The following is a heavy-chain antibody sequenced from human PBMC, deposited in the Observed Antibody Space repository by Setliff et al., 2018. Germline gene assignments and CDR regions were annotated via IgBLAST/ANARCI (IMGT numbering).Heavy chain of an antibody. CDR1: GFSFNNAW. CDR2: VKSRTAGATT. CDR3: TTDRAACSGSSCYNGFDV. Sequence: GGSLRLSCAASGFSFNNAWMNWVRQAPGKGLEWVGRVKSRTAGATTDYAAPVKGRFTVSRDDSKNTLYLQMNNLKTEDKALYYCTTDRAACSGSSCYNGFDVWGQGTMVTVSS. D-gene: IGHD2-2*02. V-gene: IGHV3-15*07. J-gene: IGHJ3*01.